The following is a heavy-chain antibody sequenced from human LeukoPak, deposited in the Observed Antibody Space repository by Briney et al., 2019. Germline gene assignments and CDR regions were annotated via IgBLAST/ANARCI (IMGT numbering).Heavy chain of an antibody. CDR2: IIPIFGTA. J-gene: IGHJ6*03. V-gene: IGHV1-69*05. CDR3: ARGTPIEAYSRETFYYYYYYMDV. CDR1: GGTFSSYA. Sequence: SVKVSCKASGGTFSSYAISWVRQAPGQGLEWMGGIIPIFGTANYAQKFQGRVTITTDESTSTAYMELSSLRSEDTAVYYCARGTPIEAYSRETFYYYYYYMDVWGKGTTVTVSS. D-gene: IGHD6-13*01.